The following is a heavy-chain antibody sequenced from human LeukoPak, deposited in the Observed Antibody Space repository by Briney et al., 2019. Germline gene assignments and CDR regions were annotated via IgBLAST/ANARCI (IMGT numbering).Heavy chain of an antibody. J-gene: IGHJ4*02. D-gene: IGHD3-22*01. Sequence: GGSLRLSCAASGFTVISGYMSWVRQSPGTGLEWVSIIYADNSTYYSDSVRGRFTISRDNSKNTLYLQMNSLRAEDTAVYYCAIARKGYYDSSGYYPRDYWGQGTLVTVSS. V-gene: IGHV3-53*01. CDR2: IYADNST. CDR3: AIARKGYYDSSGYYPRDY. CDR1: GFTVISGY.